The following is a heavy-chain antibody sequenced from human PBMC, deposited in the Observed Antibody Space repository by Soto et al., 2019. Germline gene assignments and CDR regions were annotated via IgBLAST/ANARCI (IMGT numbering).Heavy chain of an antibody. V-gene: IGHV3-23*01. D-gene: IGHD3-22*01. CDR1: GVTFSSDA. CDR3: AKKVNISPLNYYDSSGYFDS. Sequence: GGAPRFSSAASGVTFSSDAMSWVRQAPAKGLEWVSTISGSGGSTYYADSVKGRFTISRDNSKNTLHLQMNSLRAEDTAVYYCAKKVNISPLNYYDSSGYFDSWGQGSLVTVSS. CDR2: ISGSGGST. J-gene: IGHJ4*02.